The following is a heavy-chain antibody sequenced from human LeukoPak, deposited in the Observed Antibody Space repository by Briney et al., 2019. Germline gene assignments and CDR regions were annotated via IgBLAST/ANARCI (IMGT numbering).Heavy chain of an antibody. CDR2: ISGSGGST. CDR1: GFTFSSYA. J-gene: IGHJ4*02. Sequence: GGSLRLSCSASGFTFSSYAMHWVRQAPGKGLEWVSAISGSGGSTYYADSVKGRFTISRDNSKNTLYLQMNSLRAEDTAVYYCAKTMVRGGYFDYWGQGTLVTVSS. V-gene: IGHV3-23*01. CDR3: AKTMVRGGYFDY. D-gene: IGHD3-10*01.